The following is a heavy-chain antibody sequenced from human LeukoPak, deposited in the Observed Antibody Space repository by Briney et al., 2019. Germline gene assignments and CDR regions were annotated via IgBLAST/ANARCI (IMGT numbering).Heavy chain of an antibody. CDR3: ARLVSLWFGESPNWFDP. CDR1: GGSISSRDHY. Sequence: SESLSLTCTVSGGSISSRDHYWGWIRQPPAKGLEWIGNVFYSGSSYYNSSLQSRVTISVDTSKNQFSLKLRSVTAADTAVYYCARLVSLWFGESPNWFDPWGRGTLVTVSS. J-gene: IGHJ5*02. CDR2: VFYSGSS. D-gene: IGHD3-10*01. V-gene: IGHV4-39*01.